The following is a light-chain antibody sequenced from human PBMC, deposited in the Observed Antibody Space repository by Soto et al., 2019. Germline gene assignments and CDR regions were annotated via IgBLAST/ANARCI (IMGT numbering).Light chain of an antibody. V-gene: IGKV3-20*01. Sequence: EIVFTQSPGTLSLSPGERATLSCRASHSVSSSYLAWYQQKPGQAPRLLIYGASSRATGIPDRFSGSGSGTDFTLTISRLEPEDFAVYYCQQYGSSRWTFGQGTKVDIK. CDR1: HSVSSSY. CDR2: GAS. J-gene: IGKJ1*01. CDR3: QQYGSSRWT.